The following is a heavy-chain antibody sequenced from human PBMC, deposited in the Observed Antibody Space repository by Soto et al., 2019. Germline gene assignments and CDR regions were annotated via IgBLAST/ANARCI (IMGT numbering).Heavy chain of an antibody. V-gene: IGHV3-48*03. CDR1: GFAFNSYE. D-gene: IGHD2-15*01. CDR2: IKSGGNTK. CDR3: ARAYGGNHFDY. J-gene: IGHJ4*02. Sequence: PGGSLRLSCAASGFAFNSYEMDWVRQAPGKGLEWVANIKSGGNTKFYVDSVKGRFTISRDDAKNSLYLDMNSLGAEDTAVYYCARAYGGNHFDYWGQGILVTVSS.